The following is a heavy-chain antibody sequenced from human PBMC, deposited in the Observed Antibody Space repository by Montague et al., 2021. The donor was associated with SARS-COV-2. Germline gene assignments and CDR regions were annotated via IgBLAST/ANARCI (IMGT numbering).Heavy chain of an antibody. CDR1: GDSVSSNSAA. Sequence: CAISGDSVSSNSAAWNWIRQSPSRGLEWLGRTYYRSKWYNDYAVSVKSRKTINPDTSKNQFSLQLKSVTPEDTAEYYCARGGWRAPGTGSLFDYWGQGTLVTVSS. J-gene: IGHJ4*02. D-gene: IGHD3-10*01. CDR2: TYYRSKWYN. CDR3: ARGGWRAPGTGSLFDY. V-gene: IGHV6-1*01.